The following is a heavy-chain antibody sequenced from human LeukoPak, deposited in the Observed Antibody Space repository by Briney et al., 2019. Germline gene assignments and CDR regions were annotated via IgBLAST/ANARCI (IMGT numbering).Heavy chain of an antibody. CDR3: AKDRGSGYYYGSGSGAFDI. Sequence: GGSLRLSCAASGFTFSIYAMTWVRQAPGKGLEWVSSISGSGGSTYYADSVKGRFTISRDNSKNTLYLQMNSLRAEDTAVYYCAKDRGSGYYYGSGSGAFDIWGQGTMVTVSS. D-gene: IGHD3-10*01. CDR1: GFTFSIYA. J-gene: IGHJ3*02. V-gene: IGHV3-23*01. CDR2: ISGSGGST.